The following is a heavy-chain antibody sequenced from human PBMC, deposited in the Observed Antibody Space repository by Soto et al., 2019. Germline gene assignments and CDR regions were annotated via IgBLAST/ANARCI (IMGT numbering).Heavy chain of an antibody. D-gene: IGHD2-15*01. J-gene: IGHJ3*02. V-gene: IGHV3-30-3*01. CDR2: ISYDGSNK. CDR1: GFTFSSYA. Sequence: LRLSCAASGFTFSSYAMHWVRQAPGKGLEWVAVISYDGSNKYYADSVKGRFTISRDNSKNTLYLQMNSLRAEDTAVYYCARGGAAGSKGFAAFDIWGQGTMVTVSS. CDR3: ARGGAAGSKGFAAFDI.